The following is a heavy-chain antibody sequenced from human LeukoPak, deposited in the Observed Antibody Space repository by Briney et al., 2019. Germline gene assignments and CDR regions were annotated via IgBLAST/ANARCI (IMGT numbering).Heavy chain of an antibody. V-gene: IGHV3-30*02. Sequence: AGGSLRLSCAASGFTFSSYGMHWVRQAPGKGLEWVAFIRYDGSNKYYADSVKGRFTISRDNSKNTLYLQMNSLRAEDTAVYYCAIPLEYSSSGHDAFDIWGQGTMVTVSS. CDR2: IRYDGSNK. CDR1: GFTFSSYG. CDR3: AIPLEYSSSGHDAFDI. D-gene: IGHD6-6*01. J-gene: IGHJ3*02.